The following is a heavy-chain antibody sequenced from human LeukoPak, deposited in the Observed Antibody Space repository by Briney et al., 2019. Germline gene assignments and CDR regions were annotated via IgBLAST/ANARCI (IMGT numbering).Heavy chain of an antibody. CDR2: IRYDGSNK. Sequence: PGGSLRLSCAASGFTFSSYGMHWVRQAPGKGLEWVAFIRYDGSNKYYADSVKGRFTISRDNSKNTLYLQMNSLRADDTAVYYCARDPIYSSSWSPYYYYYYMDVWGKGTTVTASS. CDR1: GFTFSSYG. D-gene: IGHD6-13*01. J-gene: IGHJ6*03. CDR3: ARDPIYSSSWSPYYYYYYMDV. V-gene: IGHV3-30*02.